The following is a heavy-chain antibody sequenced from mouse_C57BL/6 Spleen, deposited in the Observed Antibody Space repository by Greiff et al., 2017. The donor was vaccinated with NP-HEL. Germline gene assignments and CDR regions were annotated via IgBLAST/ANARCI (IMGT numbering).Heavy chain of an antibody. D-gene: IGHD3-1*01. Sequence: VQLQQSGAELVKPGASVKLSCKASGYTFTSYWMHWVKQRPGQGLEWIGMIHPNSGSTNYNEKFKSKATLTVDKSSSTAYMQLSSLTSEDSAVYYCARSGARGDYYAMDYWGQGTSVTVSS. J-gene: IGHJ4*01. CDR3: ARSGARGDYYAMDY. V-gene: IGHV1-64*01. CDR2: IHPNSGST. CDR1: GYTFTSYW.